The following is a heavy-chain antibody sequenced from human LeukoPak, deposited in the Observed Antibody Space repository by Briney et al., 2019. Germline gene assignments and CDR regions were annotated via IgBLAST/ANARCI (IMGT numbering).Heavy chain of an antibody. CDR3: ANPPLSKFSASSSSPPMDY. D-gene: IGHD6-13*01. V-gene: IGHV3-30*18. CDR1: GFTFISYG. CDR2: ISSGGSNT. Sequence: GGSLRLSCAASGFTFISYGMHWVRQTPGKGLEWVAVISSGGSNTFYADSVKGRFTISRDNSKNTLFLQMSSLKTEDTAVFYCANPPLSKFSASSSSPPMDYWGQGTLVTVSS. J-gene: IGHJ4*02.